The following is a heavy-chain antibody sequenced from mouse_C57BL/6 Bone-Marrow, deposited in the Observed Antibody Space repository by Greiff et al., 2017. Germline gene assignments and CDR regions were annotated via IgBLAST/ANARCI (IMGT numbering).Heavy chain of an antibody. D-gene: IGHD1-1*01. V-gene: IGHV1-55*01. J-gene: IGHJ2*01. CDR2: IYPGSGST. CDR3: ARKMYYGSSPDY. Sequence: VQLQQPGAELVKPGASVKMSCKASGYTFTSYWITWVKQRPGQGLEWIGDIYPGSGSTNYNEKFKSKATLTVDTSSSTAYMQLSSLTSEDSAVYYCARKMYYGSSPDYWGQGTTLTVSS. CDR1: GYTFTSYW.